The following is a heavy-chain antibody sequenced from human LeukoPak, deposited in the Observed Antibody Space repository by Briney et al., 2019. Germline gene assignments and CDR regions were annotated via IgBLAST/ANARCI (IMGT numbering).Heavy chain of an antibody. CDR3: AKGTNIVVVPAAGFDP. J-gene: IGHJ5*02. CDR2: ISGPATTT. Sequence: GGSLRLSCAASGFTFSNYALTWVRQDPGKRLEWVSTISGPATTTYYADSVKGRFTISRDNSKNTLYLQMNSLRAEDTAVYYCAKGTNIVVVPAAGFDPWGQGTLVTVSS. CDR1: GFTFSNYA. D-gene: IGHD2-2*01. V-gene: IGHV3-23*01.